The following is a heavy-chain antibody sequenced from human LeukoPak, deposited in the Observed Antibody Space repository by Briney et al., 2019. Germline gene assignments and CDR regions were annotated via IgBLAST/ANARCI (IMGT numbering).Heavy chain of an antibody. Sequence: SETLSLTCTVSGGSISSYYWSWIRQPPGKGLEWIGYIYYSGSTNYNPSLKSRVTISVDTSKNQFSLKLSSVTAADTAVYYCAGYPSIAAAGTCCYMDVWGKGTTVTVSS. V-gene: IGHV4-59*12. CDR1: GGSISSYY. CDR2: IYYSGST. J-gene: IGHJ6*03. CDR3: AGYPSIAAAGTCCYMDV. D-gene: IGHD6-13*01.